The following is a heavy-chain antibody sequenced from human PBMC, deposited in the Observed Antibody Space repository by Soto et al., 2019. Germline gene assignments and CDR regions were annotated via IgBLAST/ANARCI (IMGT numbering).Heavy chain of an antibody. V-gene: IGHV3-13*01. CDR2: IGNSGDT. D-gene: IGHD3-22*01. CDR3: ARDSDDSSGYYLLGVYYFDY. Sequence: GGSLRLSCAASGFTFKNYDMYWVRQAPGKGLEWVSSIGNSGDTNYAGSVKGRFTISRDNAKNSLYLQMNSLRAEDTAVYYCARDSDDSSGYYLLGVYYFDYWGQGTLVTVSS. CDR1: GFTFKNYD. J-gene: IGHJ4*02.